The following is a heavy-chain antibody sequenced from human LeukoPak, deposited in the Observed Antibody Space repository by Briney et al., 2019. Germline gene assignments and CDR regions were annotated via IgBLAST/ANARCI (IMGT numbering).Heavy chain of an antibody. CDR3: ARDSGRYISGQGPYYYHGMDV. V-gene: IGHV3-30*02. J-gene: IGHJ6*02. CDR1: GLSFNNFG. CDR2: IRYDGSNE. D-gene: IGHD6-19*01. Sequence: PGGSLRLSCTASGLSFNNFGMHWVRQPPGKGLEWVAFIRYDGSNEYYADSVKGRFTISRDNSKNTLYLQMNSLRPEDTAVYYCARDSGRYISGQGPYYYHGMDVWGQGTTVTVSS.